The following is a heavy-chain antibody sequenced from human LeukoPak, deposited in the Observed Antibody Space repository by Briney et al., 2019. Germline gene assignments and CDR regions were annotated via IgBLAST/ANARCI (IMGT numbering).Heavy chain of an antibody. J-gene: IGHJ4*02. V-gene: IGHV1-18*01. D-gene: IGHD6-19*01. CDR2: ISAYNGNT. Sequence: ASVKVSCKASGYTFTSYGISWVRQAPGPGLEWMGWISAYNGNTNYAQKLQGRVTMTTDTSTSTAYMELRSLRSDDTAVYYCARDPDSSGATDYFDYWGQGTLVTVSS. CDR3: ARDPDSSGATDYFDY. CDR1: GYTFTSYG.